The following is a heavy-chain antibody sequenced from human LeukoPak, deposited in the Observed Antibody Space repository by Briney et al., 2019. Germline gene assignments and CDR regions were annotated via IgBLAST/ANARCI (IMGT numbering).Heavy chain of an antibody. CDR3: ARDTDGYRYGLHAFDI. V-gene: IGHV4-59*01. J-gene: IGHJ3*02. CDR2: IYYSGST. Sequence: SETLSLTCTVSGGSISSYYWSWIRQPPVKGLEWIGYIYYSGSTNYNPSLKSRVTISVDTSKNQFSLKLSSVTAADTAVYYCARDTDGYRYGLHAFDIWGQGTMVTVSS. CDR1: GGSISSYY. D-gene: IGHD5-18*01.